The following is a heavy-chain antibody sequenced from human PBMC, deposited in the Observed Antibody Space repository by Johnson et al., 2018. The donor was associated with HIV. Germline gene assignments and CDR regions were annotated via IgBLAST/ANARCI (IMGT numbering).Heavy chain of an antibody. D-gene: IGHD6-19*01. Sequence: VQLVESGGGVVQPGGSLRLSCAASGFRFDDYGMSWVRQAPGKGLEWVSGIDWNGGSTQYADFVKGRFSISRDNSKNTLYLQMNSLRAEDTAVYYCASGPQWLGDFDIWGQGTMVTVSS. CDR3: ASGPQWLGDFDI. CDR1: GFRFDDYG. V-gene: IGHV3-20*04. CDR2: IDWNGGST. J-gene: IGHJ3*02.